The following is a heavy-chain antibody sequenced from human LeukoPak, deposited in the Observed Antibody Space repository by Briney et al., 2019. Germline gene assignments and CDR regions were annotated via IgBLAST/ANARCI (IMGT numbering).Heavy chain of an antibody. V-gene: IGHV3-21*01. CDR1: GFTFSSYS. J-gene: IGHJ4*02. D-gene: IGHD3-22*01. CDR2: ISSSSSYI. Sequence: GGSPRLSCAASGFTFSSYSMNWVRQAPGKGLEWVSSISSSSSYIYYADSVKGRFTISRDNAKNSLYLQMNSLRAEDTAVYYCAREGDYYDSSGYYPQLLDYWGQGTLVTVSS. CDR3: AREGDYYDSSGYYPQLLDY.